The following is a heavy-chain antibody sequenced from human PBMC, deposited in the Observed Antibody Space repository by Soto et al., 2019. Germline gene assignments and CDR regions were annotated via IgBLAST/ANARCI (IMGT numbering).Heavy chain of an antibody. J-gene: IGHJ6*02. CDR1: GFTFSSYA. CDR2: ISYDGSNK. D-gene: IGHD6-13*01. V-gene: IGHV3-30-3*01. Sequence: PGGSLRLSCAASGFTFSSYAMHWVRQAPGKGLEWVAVISYDGSNKYYADSVKGRFTISRDNSKNTLYLQMNSLRAEDTAVYYCAIDLAAAIGRYYYYHYGMDVWGQGTTVIGSS. CDR3: AIDLAAAIGRYYYYHYGMDV.